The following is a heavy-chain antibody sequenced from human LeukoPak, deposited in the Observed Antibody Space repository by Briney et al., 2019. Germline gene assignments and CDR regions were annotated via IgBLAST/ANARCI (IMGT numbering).Heavy chain of an antibody. J-gene: IGHJ5*02. CDR2: IYYSGST. CDR3: ARGGYCSSTSCYAGYFWFDP. Sequence: SETLSLTCTVSGGSISSGGYYWSWIRQHPGKGLEWIGYIYYSGSTNYNPSLKSRVTISVDTSKNQFSLKLSSVTAADTAVYYCARGGYCSSTSCYAGYFWFDPWGQGTLVTVSS. D-gene: IGHD2-2*01. V-gene: IGHV4-31*03. CDR1: GGSISSGGYY.